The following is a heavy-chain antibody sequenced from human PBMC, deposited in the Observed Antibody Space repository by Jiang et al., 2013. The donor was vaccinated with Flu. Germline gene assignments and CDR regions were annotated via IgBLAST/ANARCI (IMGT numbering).Heavy chain of an antibody. CDR2: IYYGGAT. CDR3: ARIPYFYERSSLQSDY. V-gene: IGHV4-31*03. J-gene: IGHJ4*02. Sequence: VQLLESGPGLVKPLQTLSLTCTVSGGSISSSGYYWNWIRQYPGKGLECVGYIYYGGATYYNPSLKGRITISADTSKNQFSLTLSSVTAADTAVYYCARIPYFYERSSLQSDYWGQGALVTVSS. CDR1: GGSISSSGYY. D-gene: IGHD3-22*01.